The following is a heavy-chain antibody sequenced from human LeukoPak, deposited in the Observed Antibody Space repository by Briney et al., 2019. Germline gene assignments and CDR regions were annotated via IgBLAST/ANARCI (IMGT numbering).Heavy chain of an antibody. CDR2: IFYSGST. J-gene: IGHJ2*01. CDR1: GGSIRSSTSY. Sequence: SETLSLTCTVSGGSIRSSTSYWGWIRRPPGEGLEWIGYIFYSGSTNYNPSLKSRVTISVDTSKNQFSLKLRSVTAADTAVYYCARVYYSSSYDYWYFDLWGRGTLVTVSS. D-gene: IGHD6-13*01. V-gene: IGHV4-61*05. CDR3: ARVYYSSSYDYWYFDL.